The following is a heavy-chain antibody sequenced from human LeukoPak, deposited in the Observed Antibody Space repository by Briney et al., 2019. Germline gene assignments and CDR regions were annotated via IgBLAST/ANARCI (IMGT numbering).Heavy chain of an antibody. J-gene: IGHJ6*02. CDR2: ISSSSSYT. V-gene: IGHV3-11*05. Sequence: GGSLRLSCAASGFTFSDYYMSWIRQAPGKGLEWVSYISSSSSYTNYADSVKGRFTISRDNAKNSLYLQMNSLRAEDTAVYYCARETHGVVGATTSGMDVWGQGTTVTVSS. D-gene: IGHD1-26*01. CDR1: GFTFSDYY. CDR3: ARETHGVVGATTSGMDV.